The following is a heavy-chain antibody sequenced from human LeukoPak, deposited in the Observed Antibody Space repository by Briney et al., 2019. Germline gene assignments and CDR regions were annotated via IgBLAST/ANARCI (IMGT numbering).Heavy chain of an antibody. CDR2: ISTYDAKT. CDR3: ARDNRSPGPVFVDY. Sequence: ASVKVSCKASGYTFVRDGVNWVRQAPGQGLEWMGWISTYDAKTHYAERLQDRFTMTRDISASTVYMELRSLTSDDTAVYYCARDNRSPGPVFVDYWGQGTLVTVSS. J-gene: IGHJ4*02. CDR1: GYTFVRDG. V-gene: IGHV1-18*01. D-gene: IGHD1-14*01.